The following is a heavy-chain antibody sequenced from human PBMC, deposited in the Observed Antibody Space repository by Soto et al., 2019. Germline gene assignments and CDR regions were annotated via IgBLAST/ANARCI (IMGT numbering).Heavy chain of an antibody. D-gene: IGHD1-1*01. CDR3: ARGRKELERHDWFEP. J-gene: IGHJ5*02. CDR1: GGTFSSYA. Sequence: SVKVSCKASGGTFSSYAISWVRQAPGQGLEWMGGIIPIFGTANYAQKFQGRVTITADESTSTAYMELSSLRSEDTAVYYCARGRKELERHDWFEPWGQGTLVTVSS. CDR2: IIPIFGTA. V-gene: IGHV1-69*13.